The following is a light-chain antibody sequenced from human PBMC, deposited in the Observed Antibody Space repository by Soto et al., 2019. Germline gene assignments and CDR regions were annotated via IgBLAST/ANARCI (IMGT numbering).Light chain of an antibody. CDR2: EVN. V-gene: IGLV2-8*01. J-gene: IGLJ1*01. CDR3: SSYAGSNKWV. CDR1: STDVGGYDF. Sequence: QSVLTQPASVSGSPGQSISISCTGNSTDVGGYDFVSWYQQYPGKAPKLMIYEVNKRPSGVPDRFSGSKSGNTASLTVSGLQAEDEADYYCSSYAGSNKWVFGTGTKVTVL.